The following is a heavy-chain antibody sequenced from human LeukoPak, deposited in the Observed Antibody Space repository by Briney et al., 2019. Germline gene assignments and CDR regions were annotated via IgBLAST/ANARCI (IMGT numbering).Heavy chain of an antibody. J-gene: IGHJ3*02. Sequence: GGSLRLSCAASGFTFSSYGMHWVRQAPGKGLEWVAVISYDGSNKYYADSVKGRFTISRDNSKNTLYLQMNSLRAEDTAVYYCAKDGAMGAFDIWGQGTMVTVSS. CDR3: AKDGAMGAFDI. CDR1: GFTFSSYG. CDR2: ISYDGSNK. V-gene: IGHV3-30*18.